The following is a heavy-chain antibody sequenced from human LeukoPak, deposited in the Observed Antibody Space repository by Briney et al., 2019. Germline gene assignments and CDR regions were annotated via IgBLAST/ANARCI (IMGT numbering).Heavy chain of an antibody. CDR2: ISAYNGNT. Sequence: GASVKVSCKASGYTFTSYGISWVRQAPGQGLEWMGWISAYNGNTNYAQKLQGRVTMTTDTSTSTAYMELRSLRSDDTAVYYCARVRGDYVHYYYYGMDVWGQGTTVTVSS. CDR1: GYTFTSYG. J-gene: IGHJ6*02. CDR3: ARVRGDYVHYYYYGMDV. D-gene: IGHD4-17*01. V-gene: IGHV1-18*01.